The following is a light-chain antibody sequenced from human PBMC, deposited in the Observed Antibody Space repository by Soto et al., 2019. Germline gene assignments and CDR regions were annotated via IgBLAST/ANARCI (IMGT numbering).Light chain of an antibody. CDR1: QDIGIY. Sequence: IQMTQSPSSLSASVGDRVTITCRASQDIGIYLAWYLQRPGTVPKLLIYSASTLQSGFQSRFSGSGSGTDFSLTSSSLQPEDVATYYCQQYNSVPVNFGQGTRLEI. V-gene: IGKV1-27*01. CDR3: QQYNSVPVN. J-gene: IGKJ5*01. CDR2: SAS.